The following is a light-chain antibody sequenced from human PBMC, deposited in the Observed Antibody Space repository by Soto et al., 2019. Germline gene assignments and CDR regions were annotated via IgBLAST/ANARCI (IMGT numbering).Light chain of an antibody. CDR3: QQYNRYWT. V-gene: IGKV3-15*01. CDR1: QSVSNN. Sequence: EIVMTQSRATLSVSPGERVTLSCRASQSVSNNLVWYQQKPGQAPRLLMYGSSIRATGIPARFSGSGSETEFTLTISSLLPDDFATYYCQQYNRYWTFGQGTKVDI. CDR2: GSS. J-gene: IGKJ1*01.